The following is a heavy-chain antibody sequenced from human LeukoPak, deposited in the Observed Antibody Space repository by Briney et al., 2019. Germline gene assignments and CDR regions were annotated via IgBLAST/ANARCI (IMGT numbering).Heavy chain of an antibody. V-gene: IGHV3-23*01. CDR1: GYTFNSYA. J-gene: IGHJ4*02. CDR2: ISGSGTST. D-gene: IGHD3-10*01. Sequence: GGSLRLSCTASGYTFNSYAMSWVRQAPGKGLEWVSGISGSGTSTYYADSVKGRFTISRDNSKNTLYLQMNSLRAEDTALYYCAKELASGSCFDYWGQGTLVTVSS. CDR3: AKELASGSCFDY.